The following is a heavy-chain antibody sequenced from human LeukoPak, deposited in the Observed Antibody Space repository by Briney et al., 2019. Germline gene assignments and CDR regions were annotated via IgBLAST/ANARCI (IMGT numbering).Heavy chain of an antibody. CDR1: GYTFTNYY. CDR3: ARAHYASSNIKVPFDV. J-gene: IGHJ6*04. V-gene: IGHV1-46*01. Sequence: ASVKVSCKASGYTFTNYYMHWVRQAPGQGLEWMGVVDPSAGSTTYAQKFQGRVTMTRDTATSTVYMELSSLRSEDTAVYYCARAHYASSNIKVPFDVWGKGTTVTVSS. D-gene: IGHD3-22*01. CDR2: VDPSAGST.